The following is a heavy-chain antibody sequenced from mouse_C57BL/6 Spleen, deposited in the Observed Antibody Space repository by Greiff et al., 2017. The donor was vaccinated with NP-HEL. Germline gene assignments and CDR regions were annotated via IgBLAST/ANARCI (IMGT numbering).Heavy chain of an antibody. D-gene: IGHD2-3*01. CDR3: ARGWLLLYAMDY. V-gene: IGHV3-1*01. J-gene: IGHJ4*01. CDR2: ISYSGST. Sequence: EVKLVESGPGMVKPSQSLSLTCTVTGYSITSGYDWHWIRHFPGNKLEWMGYISYSGSTNYNPSLKSRISITHDTSKNHFFLKLNSVTTEDTATYYCARGWLLLYAMDYWGQGTSVTVSS. CDR1: GYSITSGYD.